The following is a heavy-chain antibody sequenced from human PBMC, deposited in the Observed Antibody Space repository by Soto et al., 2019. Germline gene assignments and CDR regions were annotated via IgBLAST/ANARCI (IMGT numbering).Heavy chain of an antibody. CDR3: ARDRRRIAVAQEDAFDI. CDR2: TYYRSKWYN. V-gene: IGHV6-1*01. Sequence: SQTLSLTCGISGDSVSSNSAAWNWIRQSPSRGLEWLGRTYYRSKWYNDYAVSVKSRITINPDTSKNQFSLQLNSVTPEDTAVYYCARDRRRIAVAQEDAFDIWGQGTMVTVSS. D-gene: IGHD6-19*01. CDR1: GDSVSSNSAA. J-gene: IGHJ3*02.